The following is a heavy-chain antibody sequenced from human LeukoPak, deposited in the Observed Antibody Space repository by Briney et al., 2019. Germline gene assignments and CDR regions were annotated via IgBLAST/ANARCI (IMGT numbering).Heavy chain of an antibody. Sequence: SVKVSCKASRGTFSNFAFSWVRQAPGQGPQWVGRIIPIVDVTSYAQNFKGRVTITADESTTTAYMELSSLRSEDTAVYYCAREMGDREFYFDYWGQGTLVTVSS. CDR2: IIPIVDVT. CDR1: RGTFSNFA. V-gene: IGHV1-69*04. CDR3: AREMGDREFYFDY. J-gene: IGHJ4*02. D-gene: IGHD3-10*01.